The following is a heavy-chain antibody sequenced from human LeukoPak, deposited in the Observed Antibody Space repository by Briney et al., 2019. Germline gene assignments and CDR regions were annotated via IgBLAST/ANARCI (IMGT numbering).Heavy chain of an antibody. D-gene: IGHD5-12*01. CDR3: ARAEVATICGYDY. CDR2: IYHSGST. J-gene: IGHJ4*02. Sequence: SQTLSLTCTVSGGSIRSGDYYWSWIRQPPGKGLECIGYIYHSGSTYYNPSLKSRVTISVDRSKNQFSLKLSSVTAADTAVYYCARAEVATICGYDYWGQGTLVTVSS. V-gene: IGHV4-30-2*01. CDR1: GGSIRSGDYY.